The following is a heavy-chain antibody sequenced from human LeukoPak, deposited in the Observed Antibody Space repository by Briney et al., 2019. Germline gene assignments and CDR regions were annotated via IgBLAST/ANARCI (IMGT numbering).Heavy chain of an antibody. CDR3: AKGLARYCSSTSCYTPPYYYYYYMDV. D-gene: IGHD2-2*02. Sequence: GGSLRLSCAASGFTFSDYYMSWIRQAPGKGLEWVSYISSSGSTIYYADSVKGRFTISRDNAKNSLYLQMNSLRAEDTAVYYCAKGLARYCSSTSCYTPPYYYYYYMDVWGKGTTVTVSS. V-gene: IGHV3-11*01. CDR2: ISSSGSTI. CDR1: GFTFSDYY. J-gene: IGHJ6*03.